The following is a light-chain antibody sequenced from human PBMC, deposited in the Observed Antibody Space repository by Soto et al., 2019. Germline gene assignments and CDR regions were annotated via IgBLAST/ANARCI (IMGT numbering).Light chain of an antibody. V-gene: IGKV3-20*01. CDR3: HQFGSSPPAFT. J-gene: IGKJ2*01. CDR1: QSVSTRY. CDR2: GAS. Sequence: ESMLTQSPGTLSLSPGERATLSCRARQSVSTRYLAWYQQKPGQAPRLLIYGASIRATGIPDRFSGSGSGTDLTLTISRLEPEDFAVYYCHQFGSSPPAFTLGQGTKLEI.